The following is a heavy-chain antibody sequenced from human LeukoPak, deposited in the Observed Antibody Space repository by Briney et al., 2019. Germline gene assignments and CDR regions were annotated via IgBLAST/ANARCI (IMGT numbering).Heavy chain of an antibody. Sequence: AGGSLRLSCAASGFTFSSYAMSWVRQAPGKGLEWVSAIRGSGGSTYYADSVKGRFTISRDNSKNTLYLQMNSLRAEDTAVYYCAKNSPGIAVAGLIDYWGQGTLVTVSS. J-gene: IGHJ4*02. CDR3: AKNSPGIAVAGLIDY. CDR2: IRGSGGST. D-gene: IGHD6-19*01. V-gene: IGHV3-23*01. CDR1: GFTFSSYA.